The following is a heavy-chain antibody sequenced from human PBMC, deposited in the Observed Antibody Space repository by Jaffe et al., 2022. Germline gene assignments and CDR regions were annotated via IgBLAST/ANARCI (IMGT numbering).Heavy chain of an antibody. CDR1: GGSFSGYY. CDR3: ARGRDYVLLWFGELSAPMINAFDI. Sequence: QVQLQQWGAGLLKPSETLSLTCAVYGGSFSGYYWSWIRQPPGKGLEWIGEINHSGSTNYNPSLKSRVTISVDTSKNQFSLKLSSVTAADTAVYYCARGRDYVLLWFGELSAPMINAFDIWGQGTMVTVSS. CDR2: INHSGST. J-gene: IGHJ3*02. D-gene: IGHD3-10*01. V-gene: IGHV4-34*01.